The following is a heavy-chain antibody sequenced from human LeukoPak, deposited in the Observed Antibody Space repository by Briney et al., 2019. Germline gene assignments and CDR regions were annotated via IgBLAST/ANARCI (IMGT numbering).Heavy chain of an antibody. Sequence: PGGSLRLSCAASGFTFSSYSMNWVRQAPGKGLEWVSSISSSSSYIYYADSVKGRFTISRDNAKNSLYPQMNSLRAEDTAVYYCARDFPPYYYDSSGYFDYWGQGTLVTVSS. D-gene: IGHD3-22*01. CDR3: ARDFPPYYYDSSGYFDY. J-gene: IGHJ4*02. V-gene: IGHV3-21*01. CDR1: GFTFSSYS. CDR2: ISSSSSYI.